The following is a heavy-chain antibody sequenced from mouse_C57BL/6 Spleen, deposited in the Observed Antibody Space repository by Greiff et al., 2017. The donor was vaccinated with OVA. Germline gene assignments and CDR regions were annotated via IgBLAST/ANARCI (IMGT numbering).Heavy chain of an antibody. CDR3: ATTVVATYWYFDV. CDR1: GFNIKDYY. J-gene: IGHJ1*03. CDR2: IDPEDGET. V-gene: IGHV14-2*01. Sequence: EVQLVESGAELVKPGASVKLSCTASGFNIKDYYMHWVKQRTEQGLEWIGRIDPEDGETKYAPKFQGKATITADTSSNTAYLQLSSLTSEDTAVYYCATTVVATYWYFDVWGTGTTVTVSS. D-gene: IGHD1-1*01.